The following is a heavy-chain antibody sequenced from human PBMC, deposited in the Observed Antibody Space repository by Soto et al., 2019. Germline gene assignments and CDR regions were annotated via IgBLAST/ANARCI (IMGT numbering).Heavy chain of an antibody. V-gene: IGHV3-48*03. CDR2: ISNTETAI. D-gene: IGHD1-1*01. CDR1: GFNSDNYE. Sequence: PGASLRVSCAASGFNSDNYEMHWVRQAPGKGLEWISYISNTETAIYYAASVTGRFTISRDNAKRSLYLQTNSLTVDDTAVYYCAREMSTNLPYFDLCAQGTLVTVSS. J-gene: IGHJ4*02. CDR3: AREMSTNLPYFDL.